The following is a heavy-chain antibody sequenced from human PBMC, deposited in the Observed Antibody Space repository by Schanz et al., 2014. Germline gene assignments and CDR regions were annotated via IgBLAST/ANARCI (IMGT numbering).Heavy chain of an antibody. Sequence: EVQLVESGGGLVQPGGSLRLSCAASGFTFSDYYMNWVRQVPGKGLEWLSYIATSSSTRHYADSVKGRVTISRDNSRNTLYLQMNSLRTEDTAVYYCASPSGYSDYGTYFDFWGQGTLVTVSS. CDR3: ASPSGYSDYGTYFDF. J-gene: IGHJ4*02. V-gene: IGHV3-48*01. CDR1: GFTFSDYY. CDR2: IATSSSTR. D-gene: IGHD5-12*01.